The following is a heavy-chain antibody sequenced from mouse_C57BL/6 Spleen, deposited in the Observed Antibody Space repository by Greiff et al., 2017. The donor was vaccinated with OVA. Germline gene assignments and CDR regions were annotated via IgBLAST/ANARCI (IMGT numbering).Heavy chain of an antibody. D-gene: IGHD4-1*01. CDR2: IYPRSGNT. CDR3: ARSGELGYAMDY. V-gene: IGHV1-81*01. J-gene: IGHJ4*01. Sequence: QVQLQQSGAELARPGASVQLSCKASGYTFTSYGISWVKQRTGQGLEWIGEIYPRSGNTYYNEKFKGKATLTADKSSSTAYMELRSLTSEDSAVYFCARSGELGYAMDYWGQGTSVTVSS. CDR1: GYTFTSYG.